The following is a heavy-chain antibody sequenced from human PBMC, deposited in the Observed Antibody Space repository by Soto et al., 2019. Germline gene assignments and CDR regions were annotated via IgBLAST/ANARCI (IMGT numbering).Heavy chain of an antibody. V-gene: IGHV1-18*04. CDR3: ARDWGIIPATDNY. CDR1: GYKFRSFG. CDR2: ISPYNGNT. Sequence: QVQMVQSGAEMKKPGASVKVSCKTSGYKFRSFGISWVRQAPGQGLEWMGWISPYNGNTDYAVKIQDRVTLSIDTSASTAYMELRILRSDDTAVYYCARDWGIIPATDNYWGQGTLSTASS. J-gene: IGHJ4*02. D-gene: IGHD1-20*01.